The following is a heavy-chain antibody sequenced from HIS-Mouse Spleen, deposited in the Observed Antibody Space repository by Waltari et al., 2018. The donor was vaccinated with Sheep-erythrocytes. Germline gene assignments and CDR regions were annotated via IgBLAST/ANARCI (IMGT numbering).Heavy chain of an antibody. Sequence: QVQLVESGGGVVQPGRSLRLPCSASGFTFSSLGLHGVRQAPGKGLEWVAVISYDGSNKYYADSVKGRFTISRDNSKNTLYLQMNSLRAEDTAVYYCAKGGFGGNSNDAFDIWGKGTMVTVSS. CDR2: ISYDGSNK. D-gene: IGHD3-16*01. V-gene: IGHV3-30*18. J-gene: IGHJ3*02. CDR3: AKGGFGGNSNDAFDI. CDR1: GFTFSSLG.